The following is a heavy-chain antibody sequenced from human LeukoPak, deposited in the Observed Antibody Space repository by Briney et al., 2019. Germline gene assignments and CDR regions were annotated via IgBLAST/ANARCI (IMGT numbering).Heavy chain of an antibody. D-gene: IGHD3-10*02. CDR3: AKELDTMFFDY. V-gene: IGHV3-43*01. CDR2: AGWAGGTT. Sequence: GGSLRLSWATSGFNLDRYTIHWVRQAPGKGLEWVSLAGWAGGTTFYSDSVRGRFTTSRDSGRKSVYLQMNSLTTDDTAFYFCAKELDTMFFDYWGQGALVTVSS. CDR1: GFNLDRYT. J-gene: IGHJ4*02.